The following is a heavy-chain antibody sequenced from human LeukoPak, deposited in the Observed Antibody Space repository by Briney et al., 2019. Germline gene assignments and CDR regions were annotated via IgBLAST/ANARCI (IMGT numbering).Heavy chain of an antibody. J-gene: IGHJ4*02. V-gene: IGHV4-34*01. CDR2: INHSGST. D-gene: IGHD3-16*01. CDR3: ARESGGDLTN. CDR1: GGSFSGYY. Sequence: PSETLSLTCAVYGGSFSGYYWSWIRQPPGKGLEWIGEINHSGSTNYNPSLKSRVTISVDTSKNQFSLKLSSVTAADTAVYYCARESGGDLTNWGQGTLVTVSS.